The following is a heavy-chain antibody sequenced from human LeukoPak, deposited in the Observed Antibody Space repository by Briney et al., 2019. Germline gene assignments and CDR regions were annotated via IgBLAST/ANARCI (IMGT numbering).Heavy chain of an antibody. Sequence: SETLSLTCTVSGGSISSYYWNWVRQPAGKGLEWVGRIYATGNTNYNPSLKSRVTIAVDTSKNQFSLRLSSVTAADTAVYYCARDSGLEAGGAGFDYWGQGTLVTVSA. J-gene: IGHJ4*02. CDR2: IYATGNT. D-gene: IGHD6-13*01. V-gene: IGHV4-4*07. CDR3: ARDSGLEAGGAGFDY. CDR1: GGSISSYY.